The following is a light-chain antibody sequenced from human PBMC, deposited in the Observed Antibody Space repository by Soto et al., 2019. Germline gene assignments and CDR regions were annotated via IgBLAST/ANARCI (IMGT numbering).Light chain of an antibody. CDR3: IQDYNYPWT. V-gene: IGKV1-6*01. CDR2: GAY. Sequence: IQMTQSPSSLSASVGDRVTITCRAAPGIRKDLAWYQQKPGKAHKLLIYGAYSLQGGVQSRFSGSGSDTDFTLTIRNLQPEDFATYYCIQDYNYPWTFGQGTKVDIK. J-gene: IGKJ1*01. CDR1: PGIRKD.